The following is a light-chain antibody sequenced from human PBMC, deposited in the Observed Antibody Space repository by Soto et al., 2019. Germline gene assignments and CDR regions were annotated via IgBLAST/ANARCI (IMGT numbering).Light chain of an antibody. V-gene: IGKV3-11*01. Sequence: EIVLTQSPATLSLSPGERATLSCRASQSISNYLAWYQQKPGQAPRLLIYDASNRATGIPARFSGSGSGTDFSLTISRLEPEDFAVYYCQQRSNLITFGQGTRLEIK. CDR3: QQRSNLIT. J-gene: IGKJ5*01. CDR2: DAS. CDR1: QSISNY.